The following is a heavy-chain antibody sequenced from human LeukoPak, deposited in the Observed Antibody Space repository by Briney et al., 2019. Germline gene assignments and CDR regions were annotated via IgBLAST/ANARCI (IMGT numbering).Heavy chain of an antibody. CDR2: ISASDGST. CDR3: ARQVSCDTTTCYAGMPPDY. CDR1: GFTFSRYA. Sequence: GGSLRLSCAAYGFTFSRYAMSWVRQTPEKGLEWVSFISASDGSTYYADSVRGRFTISRDDSGNTLFLQMNSLRAEDTAVYYCARQVSCDTTTCYAGMPPDYWGQGTLVTVSS. V-gene: IGHV3-23*01. J-gene: IGHJ4*02. D-gene: IGHD2-2*01.